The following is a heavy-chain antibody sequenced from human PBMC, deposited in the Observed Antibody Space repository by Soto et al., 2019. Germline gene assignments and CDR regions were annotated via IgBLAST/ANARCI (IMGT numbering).Heavy chain of an antibody. CDR1: GFRFDGYG. CDR3: VEAALTTVAYYLDY. J-gene: IGHJ4*02. Sequence: PGGSLRLSCEVSGFRFDGYGMHWVRQAPGKGLEWIAGISRDSRSISYGASMKGRFTISRDNAKNSLYLQLKSLRADDTASHYCVEAALTTVAYYLDYRGKGALVTISS. V-gene: IGHV3-9*01. D-gene: IGHD4-17*01. CDR2: ISRDSRSI.